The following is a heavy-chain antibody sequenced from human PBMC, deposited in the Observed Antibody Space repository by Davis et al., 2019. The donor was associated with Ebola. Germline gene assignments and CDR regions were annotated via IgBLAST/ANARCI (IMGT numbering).Heavy chain of an antibody. D-gene: IGHD3-9*01. CDR3: ARDDRYSHSWLGWTY. CDR2: ISPSVDIT. Sequence: ASAKVSCKASGYTFTNYFLHWVRQAPGQGFEWMGIISPSVDITTYAQKFQGRVTMTKDTSTSTVYMELSSLISEDTAVYYCARDDRYSHSWLGWTYWGQGTLVTVSS. CDR1: GYTFTNYF. V-gene: IGHV1-46*01. J-gene: IGHJ4*02.